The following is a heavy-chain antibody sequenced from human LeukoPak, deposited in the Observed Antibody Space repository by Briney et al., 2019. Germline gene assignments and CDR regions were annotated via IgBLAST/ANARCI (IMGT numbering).Heavy chain of an antibody. D-gene: IGHD6-19*01. Sequence: PGGSLRLSCAASGFTFSSYGMHWVRQAPGKGLEGVAVIWYDGSNKYYADSVKGRFTISRDNSKNTLYLQMNSLRAEDTAVYYCARDGARWLGPYYFDYWGQGTLVTVSS. CDR1: GFTFSSYG. V-gene: IGHV3-33*01. J-gene: IGHJ4*02. CDR2: IWYDGSNK. CDR3: ARDGARWLGPYYFDY.